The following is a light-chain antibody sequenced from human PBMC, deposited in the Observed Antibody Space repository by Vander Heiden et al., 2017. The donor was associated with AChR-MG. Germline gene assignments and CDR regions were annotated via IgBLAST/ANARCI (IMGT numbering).Light chain of an antibody. V-gene: IGKV3-20*01. CDR3: QQYGSSPPMYT. CDR2: GAS. Sequence: EIVLTQSPGTLSLSPGERATLSCRASQRVSSNYLAWYQQKPGQAPRLLMYGASSRATGIPDRFSGRGSGTDFTLTISRLEPADFAVYYCQQYGSSPPMYTFGQGTKLEIK. J-gene: IGKJ2*01. CDR1: QRVSSNY.